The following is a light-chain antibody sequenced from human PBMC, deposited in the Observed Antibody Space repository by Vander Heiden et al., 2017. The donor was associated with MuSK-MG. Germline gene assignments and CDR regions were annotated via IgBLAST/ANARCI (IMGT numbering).Light chain of an antibody. CDR1: SLRSYF. J-gene: IGLJ2*01. CDR3: SSRDSSGNQGG. V-gene: IGLV3-19*01. Sequence: SSELTQDPAVSVALGQTVRITCQGDSLRSYFATWYQQKPGQAPILVIYGKNNRPSGIPGRFSGSSSGNTASLTITGAQAEDEADYYCSSRDSSGNQGGFGGGTKLTVL. CDR2: GKN.